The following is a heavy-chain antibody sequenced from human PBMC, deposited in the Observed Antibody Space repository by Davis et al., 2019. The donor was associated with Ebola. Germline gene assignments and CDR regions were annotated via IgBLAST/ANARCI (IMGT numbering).Heavy chain of an antibody. V-gene: IGHV1-46*01. CDR3: ARTSYYYDSSGYYYRNWFDP. J-gene: IGHJ5*02. D-gene: IGHD3-22*01. Sequence: AASVKVSCKASGYTFTSYYMHWVRQAPGQGLEWMGIINPSGGSTSYAQKFQGRVTMTRDTSTSTVYMELSSLRSEDTAVYYCARTSYYYDSSGYYYRNWFDPWGQGTLVTVSS. CDR2: INPSGGST. CDR1: GYTFTSYY.